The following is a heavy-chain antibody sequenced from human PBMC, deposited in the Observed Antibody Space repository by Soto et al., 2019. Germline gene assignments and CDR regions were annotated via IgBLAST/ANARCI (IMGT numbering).Heavy chain of an antibody. CDR2: IIPIFGTA. V-gene: IGHV1-69*13. Sequence: GASVKVSCKASGGTFSSSAISWVRQAPGQGLEWMGGIIPIFGTANYAQKFQGRVTITADESTSTAYMELSSLRSEDTAVYYCALVEDGSGRRCTTGYYNDYWGQGTVVT. D-gene: IGHD2-15*01. CDR1: GGTFSSSA. CDR3: ALVEDGSGRRCTTGYYNDY. J-gene: IGHJ4*02.